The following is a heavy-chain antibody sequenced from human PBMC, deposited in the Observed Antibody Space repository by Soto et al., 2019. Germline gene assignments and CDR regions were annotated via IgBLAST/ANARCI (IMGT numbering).Heavy chain of an antibody. J-gene: IGHJ5*02. V-gene: IGHV4-59*03. CDR1: GGSMSSYY. Sequence: SETLSLTCTVSGGSMSSYYWTWIRQPPGKGLEWIGFIHYGGGTVYNPALKSRVTMSVDTSKNQFSLRLSSVTAADTAIYYCATRITVFGLLIPPFDPWGQGTQVTVSS. D-gene: IGHD3-3*01. CDR3: ATRITVFGLLIPPFDP. CDR2: IHYGGGT.